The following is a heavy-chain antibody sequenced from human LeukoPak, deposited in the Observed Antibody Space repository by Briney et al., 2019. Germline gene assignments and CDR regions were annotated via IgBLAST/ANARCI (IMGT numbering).Heavy chain of an antibody. V-gene: IGHV3-74*01. Sequence: GGSLRLSCAASGFTFSSYWMHWVRQAPGKGLVWVSRINSDGSSTSYADSVKGRFTISRDNAKNTLYLQMNSLRAEVTAVYYCAASPSLYGDYSYWGQGTLVTVSS. CDR1: GFTFSSYW. CDR2: INSDGSST. CDR3: AASPSLYGDYSY. D-gene: IGHD4-17*01. J-gene: IGHJ4*02.